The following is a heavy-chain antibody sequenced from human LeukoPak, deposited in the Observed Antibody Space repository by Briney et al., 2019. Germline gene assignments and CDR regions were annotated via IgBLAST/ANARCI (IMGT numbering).Heavy chain of an antibody. D-gene: IGHD1-26*01. CDR1: GGSISSYY. V-gene: IGHV4-59*01. Sequence: PSETLSLTCTVSGGSISSYYWSWIRQPPGKGLEWIGYIYYSGSTNYNPSLKSRVTISVDTSKNQFSLKLSSVTAADTAVYYCARWGIVGATRALDYWGQGTLLTVSS. CDR2: IYYSGST. CDR3: ARWGIVGATRALDY. J-gene: IGHJ4*02.